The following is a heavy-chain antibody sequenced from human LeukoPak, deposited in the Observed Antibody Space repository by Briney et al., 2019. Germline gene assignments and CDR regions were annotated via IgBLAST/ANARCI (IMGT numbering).Heavy chain of an antibody. Sequence: PGGSLRLSCAASGFTFSSYWMSWVRQAPGKGLEWVANINQDGSEKYYVDSVKGRFTISRDNAKNSLYLQMNSLRAEDTAVYYCAREQGGYSYGTNYYYYYGMDVWGQGTTVTVSS. J-gene: IGHJ6*02. CDR3: AREQGGYSYGTNYYYYYGMDV. CDR1: GFTFSSYW. CDR2: INQDGSEK. V-gene: IGHV3-7*01. D-gene: IGHD5-18*01.